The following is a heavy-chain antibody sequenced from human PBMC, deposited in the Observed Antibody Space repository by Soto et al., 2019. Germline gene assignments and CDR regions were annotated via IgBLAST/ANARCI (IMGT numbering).Heavy chain of an antibody. CDR3: ARRPGYSSGWFPD. CDR1: GFTFSTYW. D-gene: IGHD6-19*01. Sequence: EVQLVESGGGLVQPGGSLRLSCAASGFTFSTYWMSWVRQAPGKGLEWLANIKQDGSEKYYVDSVKGRFTVSRDNAKNSLYLQMNSLRAEDTAVYYCARRPGYSSGWFPDWGQGTLVTVS. J-gene: IGHJ4*02. CDR2: IKQDGSEK. V-gene: IGHV3-7*01.